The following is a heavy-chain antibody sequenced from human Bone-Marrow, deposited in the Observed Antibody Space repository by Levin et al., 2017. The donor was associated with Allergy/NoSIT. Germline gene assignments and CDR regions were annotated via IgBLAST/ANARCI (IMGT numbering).Heavy chain of an antibody. J-gene: IGHJ6*02. CDR2: IYYSGNT. V-gene: IGHV4-59*01. CDR1: GGSISSYH. D-gene: IGHD2-15*01. Sequence: PSQTLSLTCIVSGGSISSYHWSWIRQPPGKGLEWIGYIYYSGNTNYNPSLKSRVTISVDTSKNQFSLTLNSVTAADTAVYYCARDRVVASSGTYYYYGMAVWGQGTTVTVSS. CDR3: ARDRVVASSGTYYYYGMAV.